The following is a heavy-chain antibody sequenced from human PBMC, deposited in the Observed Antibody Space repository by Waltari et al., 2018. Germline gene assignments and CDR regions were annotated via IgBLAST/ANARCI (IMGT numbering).Heavy chain of an antibody. J-gene: IGHJ4*02. D-gene: IGHD1-26*01. CDR2: IYYSGST. CDR1: GGSISSSY. CDR3: ARVSLVGATTPFDY. Sequence: QVQLQESGPGLVKPSETLSLTCTVSGGSISSSYWSWIRQPPGKGLEWIGYIYYSGSTNYNPSLKSRVTISVDTSKNQFSLKLSSVTAADTAVYYCARVSLVGATTPFDYWGQGTLVTVSS. V-gene: IGHV4-59*01.